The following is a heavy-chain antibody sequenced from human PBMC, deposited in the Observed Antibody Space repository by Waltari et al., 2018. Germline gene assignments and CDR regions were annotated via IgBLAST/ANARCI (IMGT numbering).Heavy chain of an antibody. V-gene: IGHV1-3*01. D-gene: IGHD6-13*01. CDR3: ARDAKYSSSWYGAIDY. J-gene: IGHJ4*02. CDR1: GYTFTSYA. CDR2: INAGNVNT. Sequence: QVQLVQTGAEVKKHGASVKVSCKASGYTFTSYAMHWVRQAPGQRLEWRGWINAGNVNTKESKKCQGRVTSTRDTSASTAYMELSSLRSEDTAVYYCARDAKYSSSWYGAIDYWGQGTLVTVSS.